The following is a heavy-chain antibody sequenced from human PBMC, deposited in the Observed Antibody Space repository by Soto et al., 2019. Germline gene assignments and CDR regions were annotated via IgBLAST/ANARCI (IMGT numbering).Heavy chain of an antibody. V-gene: IGHV3-48*01. J-gene: IGHJ4*02. Sequence: PGGSLGLSCAASGFTFSSYSMHWVRQAPGKGLEWVSYISPSSSSIYYADSVKGRFTISRDNAKNSLYLQMNSLRAEDTAVYYCARVAYYYDSSGSFDWGQGTLVTVSS. CDR1: GFTFSSYS. CDR2: ISPSSSSI. CDR3: ARVAYYYDSSGSFD. D-gene: IGHD3-22*01.